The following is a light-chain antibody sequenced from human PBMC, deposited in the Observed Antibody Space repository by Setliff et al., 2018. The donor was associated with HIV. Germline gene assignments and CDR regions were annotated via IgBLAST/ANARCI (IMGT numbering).Light chain of an antibody. J-gene: IGLJ1*01. CDR2: EVR. CDR1: SSDVGGYSY. V-gene: IGLV2-14*01. CDR3: SSYAITNTLP. Sequence: QSVLTQPASVSGSPGHSITISCTGTSSDVGGYSYVSWYQQHPGKAPKLIIYEVRNRPSGVSNRFSGSKSGNTASLTISGLQAEDEADYYCSSYAITNTLPFGTGTKVTVL.